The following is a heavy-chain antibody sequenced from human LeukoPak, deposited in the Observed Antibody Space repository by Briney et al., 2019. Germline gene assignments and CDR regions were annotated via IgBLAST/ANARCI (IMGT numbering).Heavy chain of an antibody. CDR3: AKEAYYDRSGYYS. V-gene: IGHV3-33*06. CDR1: GFTFSSYG. J-gene: IGHJ4*02. D-gene: IGHD3-22*01. CDR2: IRYDGSNE. Sequence: PGRSLRLSCAASGFTFSSYGMHWVRQAPGKGLEWVAVIRYDGSNEYYADSVKGRFTISRDNCKNTLYLQMNSLRAEDTAVYYCAKEAYYDRSGYYSWGQGTLVTVS.